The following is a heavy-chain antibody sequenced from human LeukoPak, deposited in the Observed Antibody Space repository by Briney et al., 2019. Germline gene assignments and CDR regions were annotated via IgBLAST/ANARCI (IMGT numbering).Heavy chain of an antibody. CDR2: IDPSDSYT. CDR3: ARTYYYGSGSYYSGTNFDY. Sequence: GEYLKISCKGSGYSFTSYWISWVRQMPGKGLEWMGRIDPSDSYTNYSPSFQGHVTISADKSISTAYLQWSSLKASDTAMYYCARTYYYGSGSYYSGTNFDYWGQGTLVTVSS. D-gene: IGHD3-10*01. CDR1: GYSFTSYW. J-gene: IGHJ4*02. V-gene: IGHV5-10-1*01.